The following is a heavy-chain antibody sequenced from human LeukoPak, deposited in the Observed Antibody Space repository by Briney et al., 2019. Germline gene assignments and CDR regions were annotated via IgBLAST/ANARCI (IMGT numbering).Heavy chain of an antibody. J-gene: IGHJ3*02. V-gene: IGHV3-21*01. D-gene: IGHD2-15*01. Sequence: PGGSLRLSCAASGFTFSSYSMNWVRQAPGKGLEWVSSISSSSSYIYYADSVKGRFTISRDNAKNSLYLQMNSLRAEDTAVYYCARDRAYCSGGSCYKTRGGAFDIWGQGTMVTVSS. CDR3: ARDRAYCSGGSCYKTRGGAFDI. CDR2: ISSSSSYI. CDR1: GFTFSSYS.